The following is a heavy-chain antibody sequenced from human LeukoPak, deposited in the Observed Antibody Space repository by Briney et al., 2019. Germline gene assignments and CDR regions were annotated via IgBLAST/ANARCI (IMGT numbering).Heavy chain of an antibody. J-gene: IGHJ6*03. CDR3: ARDKDYVRYYYMDV. CDR1: GFIFSSYA. CDR2: LSYDGNNK. V-gene: IGHV3-30*04. Sequence: GRSLRLSCAASGFIFSSYAMHWVRQAPGRGLEWVAILSYDGNNKYYADSVKGRFTISRDNSKNALYLQMNSLRAEDTAVYYCARDKDYVRYYYMDVWGKGTTVTVPS. D-gene: IGHD3-16*01.